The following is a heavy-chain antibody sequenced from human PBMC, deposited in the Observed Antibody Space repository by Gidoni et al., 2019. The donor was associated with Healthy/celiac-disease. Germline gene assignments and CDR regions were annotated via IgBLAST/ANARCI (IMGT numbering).Heavy chain of an antibody. J-gene: IGHJ4*02. CDR3: ARLDGYSSGWDFDY. CDR1: GFTFSSYW. V-gene: IGHV3-7*03. CDR2: IKQDGSEK. D-gene: IGHD6-19*01. Sequence: EVQLVESGGGLVQPGGSLRLSCAASGFTFSSYWMSWVRQAPGKGLEWVANIKQDGSEKYYVDSVKGRFTISRDNAKNSLYLQMNSLRAEDTAVYYCARLDGYSSGWDFDYWGQGTLVTVSS.